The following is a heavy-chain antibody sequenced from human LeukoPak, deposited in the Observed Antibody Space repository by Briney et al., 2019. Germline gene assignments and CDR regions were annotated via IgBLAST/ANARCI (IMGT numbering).Heavy chain of an antibody. J-gene: IGHJ6*03. CDR2: ISGSGGST. V-gene: IGHV3-23*01. D-gene: IGHD2-2*02. CDR3: AKGGCSSTSCYRDRWGYYYYYMDV. CDR1: GFTFSSYA. Sequence: GGSLRLSCAASGFTFSSYAMSWVRQAPGKGLEWVSAISGSGGSTYYADSVKGRFTISRDNSKNTLYLQMNSLRAEDTAVYYCAKGGCSSTSCYRDRWGYYYYYMDVWGKGTTVTVPS.